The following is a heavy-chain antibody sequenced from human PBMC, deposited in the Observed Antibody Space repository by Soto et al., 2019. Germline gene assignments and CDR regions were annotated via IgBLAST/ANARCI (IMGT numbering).Heavy chain of an antibody. D-gene: IGHD2-21*02. Sequence: ASVKVSCKASGYTFTSYYMHWVRQAPGQGLEWMGIINPSGGGSTYAQKFLGRVTMTRDTSTSTVFMELSSLRSADTAVYYCARGGHIAVVTASFDYWGQGTLVTVSS. CDR1: GYTFTSYY. CDR2: INPSGGGS. CDR3: ARGGHIAVVTASFDY. J-gene: IGHJ4*02. V-gene: IGHV1-46*03.